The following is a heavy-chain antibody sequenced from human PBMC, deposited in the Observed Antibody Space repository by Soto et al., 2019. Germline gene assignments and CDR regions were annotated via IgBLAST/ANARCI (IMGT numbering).Heavy chain of an antibody. CDR3: ARDLRRLRGSLTHSHX. D-gene: IGHD2-15*01. CDR2: INPNSGGT. CDR1: GYTFTGYY. J-gene: IGHJ4*02. Sequence: ASVKVSCKASGYTFTGYYMHWVRQAPGQGLEWMGCINPNSGGTNYAQKFQGSVTMTRDTSISTAYMELSRLRSDDTAVYYCARDLRRLRGSLTHSHXWGQVTLVTVSX. V-gene: IGHV1-2*02.